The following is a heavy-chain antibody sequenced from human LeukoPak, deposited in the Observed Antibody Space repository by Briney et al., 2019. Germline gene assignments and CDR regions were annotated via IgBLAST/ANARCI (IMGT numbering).Heavy chain of an antibody. J-gene: IGHJ4*02. CDR1: GYTFTGYY. CDR2: INPNTGGT. Sequence: ASAKVSCKASGYTFTGYYMRWVRQAPGQGFEWMGWINPNTGGTNYAQNFQGRVTMTRDTSISTAYMELSGLRSDDTAVYYCASYPRYSSSPPFDYWGQGTLVTVSS. CDR3: ASYPRYSSSPPFDY. D-gene: IGHD6-6*01. V-gene: IGHV1-2*02.